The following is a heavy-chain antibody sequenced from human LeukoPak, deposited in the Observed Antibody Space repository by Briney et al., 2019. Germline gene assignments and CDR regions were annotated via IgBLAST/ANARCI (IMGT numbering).Heavy chain of an antibody. CDR2: IYPGDSDT. D-gene: IGHD5-12*01. V-gene: IGHV5-51*01. CDR3: VGRLRGYETYYFDY. CDR1: GYSFTNYW. J-gene: IGHJ4*02. Sequence: GESLKISCKGSGYSFTNYWIGWVRQMPGKGLECMGIIYPGDSDTRYSPSFQGQVTISADKSISTAYLQWSSLKASDTAMYYCVGRLRGYETYYFDYWGQGTLVTVSS.